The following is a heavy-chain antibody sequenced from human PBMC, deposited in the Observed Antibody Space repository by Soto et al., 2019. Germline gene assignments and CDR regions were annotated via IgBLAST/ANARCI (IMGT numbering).Heavy chain of an antibody. CDR2: ISYDGSNK. CDR3: AKGLYCSGGSCYYSLGY. V-gene: IGHV3-30*18. J-gene: IGHJ4*02. Sequence: QVQLVESGGGVVQPGRSLRLSCAASGFTFSSYGMHWVRQAPGKGLEWVEVISYDGSNKYYADSVKGRFTISRDNSKNTLYLQMNSLRAEDTAVYYCAKGLYCSGGSCYYSLGYWGQGTLVTVSS. CDR1: GFTFSSYG. D-gene: IGHD2-15*01.